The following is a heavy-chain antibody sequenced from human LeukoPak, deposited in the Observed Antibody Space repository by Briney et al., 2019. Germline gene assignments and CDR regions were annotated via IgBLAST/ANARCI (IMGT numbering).Heavy chain of an antibody. CDR3: VRDSRNYGIY. J-gene: IGHJ4*02. CDR1: DGSMSSYY. CDR2: IYYDGDT. D-gene: IGHD3-9*01. V-gene: IGHV4-59*01. Sequence: SETLSLTCTVSDGSMSSYYGSWIRQPPGKGLEWIGYIYYDGDTSYNASLKSRVTISIDTSKNQFSLKLDSVTAADTAMYYCVRDSRNYGIYWGQGTLVTVSS.